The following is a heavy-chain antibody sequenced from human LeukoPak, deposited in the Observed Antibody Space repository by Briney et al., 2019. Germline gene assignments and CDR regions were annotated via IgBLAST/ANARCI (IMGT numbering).Heavy chain of an antibody. V-gene: IGHV1-69*04. D-gene: IGHD4-23*01. Sequence: RASVKVSCKASGYTFTSYGISWVRQAPGQGLEWMGRIIPILGIANYAQKFQGRATITADKSTSTAYMELSSPRSEDTAVYYCARETPGETVEYFDYWGQGTLVTVSS. CDR3: ARETPGETVEYFDY. CDR2: IIPILGIA. CDR1: GYTFTSYG. J-gene: IGHJ4*02.